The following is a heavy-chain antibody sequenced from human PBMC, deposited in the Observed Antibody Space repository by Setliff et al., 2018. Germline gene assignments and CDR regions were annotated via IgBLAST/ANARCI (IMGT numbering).Heavy chain of an antibody. V-gene: IGHV3-23*01. CDR1: GFTFSNHW. Sequence: GESLKISCAVSGFTFSNHWMTWVRQAPGKGLEWVSSVSGAGDSIYYANSVRGRFTISRDNSKNTPYLEMSSLRAEDTAVYYCARGHIVVVTAWGQGTLVTVSS. D-gene: IGHD2-21*02. J-gene: IGHJ4*02. CDR2: VSGAGDSI. CDR3: ARGHIVVVTA.